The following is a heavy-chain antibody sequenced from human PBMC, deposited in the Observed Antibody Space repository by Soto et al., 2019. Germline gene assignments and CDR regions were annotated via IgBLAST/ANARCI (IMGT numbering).Heavy chain of an antibody. V-gene: IGHV3-23*01. CDR1: GFTFSSYA. CDR3: AKDGYSSSWYAWDYYYYYGMDV. CDR2: ISGSGGST. Sequence: GGSLRLSCAASGFTFSSYAMSWVRQAPGKGLEWVSAISGSGGSTYYADSVKGRFTISRDNSKNTLYLQMNSLRAEDTAVYYCAKDGYSSSWYAWDYYYYYGMDVWGQGTTVTVSS. D-gene: IGHD6-13*01. J-gene: IGHJ6*02.